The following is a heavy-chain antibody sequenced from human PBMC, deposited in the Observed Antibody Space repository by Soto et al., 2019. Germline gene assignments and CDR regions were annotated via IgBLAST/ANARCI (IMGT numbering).Heavy chain of an antibody. Sequence: GESPKISCKGSGYSFPTYWLAWVRQTPGRGLEYMGIIYPGDSDSRYSPAFQGQVTISADKSINTAYLQWTSLKASDTAIYYCARSRVSTPRLEDPFDIWGQGTMVTVSS. CDR1: GYSFPTYW. J-gene: IGHJ3*02. CDR2: IYPGDSDS. D-gene: IGHD5-12*01. CDR3: ARSRVSTPRLEDPFDI. V-gene: IGHV5-51*01.